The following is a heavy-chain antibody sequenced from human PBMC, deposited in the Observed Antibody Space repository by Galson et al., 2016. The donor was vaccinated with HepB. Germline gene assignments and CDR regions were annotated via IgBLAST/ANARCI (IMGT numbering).Heavy chain of an antibody. CDR1: GGSISSTSYF. V-gene: IGHV4-39*01. CDR3: SRVEYLGTPTGTFDF. J-gene: IGHJ4*02. CDR2: ISYSGTT. Sequence: SETLSLTCSVSGGSISSTSYFWAWLRQPPGKGLEWIGSISYSGTTYDNVSLKSRATISKDMSKNQFSLRLNSVTAADAAVYYCSRVEYLGTPTGTFDFWGQGTLVNVSS. D-gene: IGHD4-17*01.